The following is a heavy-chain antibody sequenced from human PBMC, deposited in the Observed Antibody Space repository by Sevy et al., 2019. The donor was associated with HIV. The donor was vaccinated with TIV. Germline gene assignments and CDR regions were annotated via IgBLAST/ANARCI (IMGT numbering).Heavy chain of an antibody. Sequence: ASVKVSCKASGYTFTGYYMHWVRQAPGQGLEWIGWINPNSGGTNYAQKFQGRVTMTRDTSISTAYMELSRLRSDDTAMYYCAREPQSIAARRPDEYFQHWGQGTLVTVSS. V-gene: IGHV1-2*02. D-gene: IGHD6-6*01. J-gene: IGHJ1*01. CDR3: AREPQSIAARRPDEYFQH. CDR2: INPNSGGT. CDR1: GYTFTGYY.